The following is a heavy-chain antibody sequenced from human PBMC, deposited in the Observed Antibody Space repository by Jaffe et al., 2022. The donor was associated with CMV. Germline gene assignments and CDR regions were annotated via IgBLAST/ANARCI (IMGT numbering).Heavy chain of an antibody. V-gene: IGHV3-7*03. J-gene: IGHJ4*02. CDR1: GFSFGTYW. CDR3: ATSPGEKWLVYFDY. D-gene: IGHD6-19*01. Sequence: EVQLVESGGGLVQPGGSLRLSCAASGFSFGTYWMTWVRQAPGKGLEWVASIKQDGSEKHYADSVKGRFTISRENAKNSLYLQMNSLRAEDTAVYYCATSPGEKWLVYFDYWGQGTLVTVSS. CDR2: IKQDGSEK.